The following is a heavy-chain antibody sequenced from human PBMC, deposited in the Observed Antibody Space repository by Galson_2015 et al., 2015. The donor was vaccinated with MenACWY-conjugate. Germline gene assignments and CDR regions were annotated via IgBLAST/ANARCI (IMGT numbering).Heavy chain of an antibody. Sequence: SETLSLTCTVSGGSTSSINHYWGWIRQPPGKGLEWIGNIYYTGSTNYNPSLKSRVTISVDTSKNQFSLKVRSVTAADTAVYFCARLRKASSAFDIWGQGTMVSVSS. CDR3: ARLRKASSAFDI. CDR1: GGSTSSINHY. J-gene: IGHJ3*02. V-gene: IGHV4-39*07. CDR2: IYYTGST.